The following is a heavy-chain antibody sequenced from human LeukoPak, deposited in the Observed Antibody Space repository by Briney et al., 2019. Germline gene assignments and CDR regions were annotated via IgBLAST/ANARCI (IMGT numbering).Heavy chain of an antibody. V-gene: IGHV1-46*01. Sequence: ASVKVSCKASGYTFTNYYMHWVRQAPGQGLEWMGIINPSGGSTTYAQKFQGRVTMASDMSTSTVYMGLSSLRSEDTAVYYCARDGVPDITIFGVVISPSYYYYMDVWGKGTTVTVSS. J-gene: IGHJ6*03. D-gene: IGHD3-3*01. CDR3: ARDGVPDITIFGVVISPSYYYYMDV. CDR1: GYTFTNYY. CDR2: INPSGGST.